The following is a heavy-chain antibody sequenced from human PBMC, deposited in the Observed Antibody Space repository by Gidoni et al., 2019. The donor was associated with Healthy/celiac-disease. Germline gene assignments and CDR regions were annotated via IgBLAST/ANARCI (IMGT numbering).Heavy chain of an antibody. CDR3: AKDQPGFGIAAAGPIDY. V-gene: IGHV3-23*01. J-gene: IGHJ4*02. CDR1: GFPFTSYA. D-gene: IGHD6-13*01. CDR2: ISGSSGST. Sequence: EVQLLVSGGGLVQPGGSLRPSCAASGFPFTSYAMGWVRQAPGKGLEWVSAISGSSGSTYYADSVKGRFTISRDNSKNTLYLQMNSLRAEDTAVYYCAKDQPGFGIAAAGPIDYWGQGTLVTVSS.